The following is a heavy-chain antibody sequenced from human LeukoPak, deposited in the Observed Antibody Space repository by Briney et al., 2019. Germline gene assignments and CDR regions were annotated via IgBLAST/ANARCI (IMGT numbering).Heavy chain of an antibody. J-gene: IGHJ4*02. Sequence: GGSLRLSCAASGFTFSSYSMNWVRQAPGKGLEWVSSISSSSSYIYYADSVKGRFTISRDNSQNTLYLQMNSLREDDTSVYYCGRGRLFNDNWGQGTLVTVSS. V-gene: IGHV3-21*01. CDR3: GRGRLFNDN. D-gene: IGHD3-10*02. CDR2: ISSSSSYI. CDR1: GFTFSSYS.